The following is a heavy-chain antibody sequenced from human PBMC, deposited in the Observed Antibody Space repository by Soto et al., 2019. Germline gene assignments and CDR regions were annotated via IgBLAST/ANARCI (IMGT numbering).Heavy chain of an antibody. CDR2: ISGSVGST. CDR1: GFTFSSYA. Sequence: VGSLRLSCAASGFTFSSYAMSWVRQAPGKGLEWVSAISGSVGSTYYSDSVKGRFSISRDNAKNSLYLQINSLRGEDTATYFCVRSGDNYNILDYWGQGTPVTTYS. CDR3: VRSGDNYNILDY. J-gene: IGHJ4*02. D-gene: IGHD3-9*01. V-gene: IGHV3-23*01.